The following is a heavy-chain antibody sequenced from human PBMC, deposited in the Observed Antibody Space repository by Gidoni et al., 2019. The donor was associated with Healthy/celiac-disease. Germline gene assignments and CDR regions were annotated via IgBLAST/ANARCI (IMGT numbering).Heavy chain of an antibody. Sequence: QVQLQQWGAGLLKPSDTLSLTCAVYGGSFSGYYWSWIRQPPGKGLEWIGEINHSGSTNYNPSLKSRVTISVDTSKNQFSLKLSSVTAADTAVYYCARVLGCSGGSCYSSWFDPWGQGTLVTVSS. CDR1: GGSFSGYY. D-gene: IGHD2-15*01. J-gene: IGHJ5*02. CDR3: ARVLGCSGGSCYSSWFDP. CDR2: INHSGST. V-gene: IGHV4-34*01.